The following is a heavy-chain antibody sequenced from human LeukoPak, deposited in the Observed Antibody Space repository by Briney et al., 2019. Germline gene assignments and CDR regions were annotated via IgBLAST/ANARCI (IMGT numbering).Heavy chain of an antibody. CDR1: GGTFSSYA. V-gene: IGHV1-69*10. CDR3: ARVLENYGSGSYYVCDL. Sequence: GASVRVSCTASGGTFSSYAISWGRQAPGQGLGWRGGIIPILGIANYAQTFQGRVTITADKSTSTAYMELSSLRSEDTAVYCCARVLENYGSGSYYVCDLWGRGTGVTV. J-gene: IGHJ5*02. CDR2: IIPILGIA. D-gene: IGHD3-10*01.